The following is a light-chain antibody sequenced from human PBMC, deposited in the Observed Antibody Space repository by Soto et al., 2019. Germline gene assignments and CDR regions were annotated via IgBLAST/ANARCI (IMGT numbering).Light chain of an antibody. CDR1: SSDVGSYNL. CDR2: EGS. J-gene: IGLJ1*01. Sequence: QCALTQPASVCGSPGQSITISCTGTSSDVGSYNLVSWYQHHPGKAPKLMIYEGSKRPSGVSNRFSGSKSGNTASLTISGLQAEDEADYYCCSYAGSSTYVFGTGTKLTVL. V-gene: IGLV2-23*01. CDR3: CSYAGSSTYV.